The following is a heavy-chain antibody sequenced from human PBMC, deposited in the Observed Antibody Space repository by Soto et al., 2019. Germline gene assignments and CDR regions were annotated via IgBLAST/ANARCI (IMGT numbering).Heavy chain of an antibody. Sequence: SETLSLTCTVSGGSISSYYWSWIRQPPGKGLEWIGYIYYSGSTNYNPSLKSRVTISVDTSKNQFSLKLSSLTAADTAVYYCARAVGDSDFFYYWAVGGKGTTVPVSS. CDR1: GGSISSYY. V-gene: IGHV4-59*01. D-gene: IGHD3-3*01. CDR2: IYYSGST. CDR3: ARAVGDSDFFYYWAV. J-gene: IGHJ6*03.